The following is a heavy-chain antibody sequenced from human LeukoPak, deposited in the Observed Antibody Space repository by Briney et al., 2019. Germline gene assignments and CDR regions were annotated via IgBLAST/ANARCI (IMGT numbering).Heavy chain of an antibody. CDR3: TKGRSNHY. J-gene: IGHJ4*02. CDR1: GFTFSDLW. V-gene: IGHV3-7*01. D-gene: IGHD3-10*01. CDR2: INQDGSEN. Sequence: GGSLRLSCAASGFTFSDLWMGWVRQAPGKGLEWVANINQDGSENYYVDSVKGRFTISRDNAKNSLYLQMNSLRAEDTAVYYCTKGRSNHYWGQGTLATVST.